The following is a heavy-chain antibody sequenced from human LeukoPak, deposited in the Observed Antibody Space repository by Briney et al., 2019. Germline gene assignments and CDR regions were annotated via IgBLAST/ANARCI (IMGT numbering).Heavy chain of an antibody. CDR1: GYTFTNYG. CDR3: ARAPDDYDFWSGPFDY. Sequence: ASVKVSCKASGYTFTNYGISWVRQTPRQGLECMGWISAYSGNTNYAQNLQGRVTMTTDTSTSTAYMELRSLRSDDTAVYYCARAPDDYDFWSGPFDYWGRGTLVTVSS. CDR2: ISAYSGNT. D-gene: IGHD3-3*01. J-gene: IGHJ4*02. V-gene: IGHV1-18*01.